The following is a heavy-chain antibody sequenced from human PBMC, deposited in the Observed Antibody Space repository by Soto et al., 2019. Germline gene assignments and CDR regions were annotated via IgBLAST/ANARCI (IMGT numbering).Heavy chain of an antibody. CDR1: GGSISSGGYS. D-gene: IGHD3-10*01. Sequence: SETLSHTCAVSGGSISSGGYSWSWIRQPPGKGLEWIGYIYHSGSTYYNPSLKSRVTISVDRSKNQFSLKLSSVTAADTAVYYCARDRYYYGSGSYHFGMDVWGQGTTVTVSS. CDR2: IYHSGST. CDR3: ARDRYYYGSGSYHFGMDV. V-gene: IGHV4-30-2*01. J-gene: IGHJ6*02.